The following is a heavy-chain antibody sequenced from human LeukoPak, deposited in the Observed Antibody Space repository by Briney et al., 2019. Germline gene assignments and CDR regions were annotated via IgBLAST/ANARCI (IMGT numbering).Heavy chain of an antibody. J-gene: IGHJ1*01. V-gene: IGHV4-38-2*02. CDR3: AAQQLALYFQH. CDR2: IYHSGST. CDR1: GYSISSGYY. D-gene: IGHD6-13*01. Sequence: PSETLSLTCTVSGYSISSGYYWGWIRQPPGKGLEWIGSIYHSGSTYYNPSLKSRVTISVDTSKNQFSLKLSSVTAADTAVCYCAAQQLALYFQHWGQGTLVTVSS.